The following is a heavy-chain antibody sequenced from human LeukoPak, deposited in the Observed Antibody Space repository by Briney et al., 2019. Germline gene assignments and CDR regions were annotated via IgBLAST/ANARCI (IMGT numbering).Heavy chain of an antibody. J-gene: IGHJ2*01. D-gene: IGHD3-16*01. Sequence: GGSLRLSCAASGFTFSSFPFHWVRQAPGKGLEWVAAISTDGSYKYHGDSEKGRFTISRDNPMNTLHLQMNGLRPDDTAVYYCARSLIPGRWYFDLWGRGTLVTVSS. CDR3: ARSLIPGRWYFDL. V-gene: IGHV3-30*04. CDR1: GFTFSSFP. CDR2: ISTDGSYK.